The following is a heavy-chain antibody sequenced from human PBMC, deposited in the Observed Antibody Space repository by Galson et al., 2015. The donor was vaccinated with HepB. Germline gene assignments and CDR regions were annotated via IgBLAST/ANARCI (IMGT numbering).Heavy chain of an antibody. V-gene: IGHV6-1*01. CDR1: GDSVSSNSAA. CDR3: AREGFTTSNYYYYMDV. Sequence: CAISGDSVSSNSAAWNWTRQSPSRGLEWLGRTYYRSKWYNDYAESVKSRIDINPDTSKNQFSLQLNSVTPEDTAVYYCAREGFTTSNYYYYMDVWGKGTTVTVSS. CDR2: TYYRSKWYN. D-gene: IGHD3-22*01. J-gene: IGHJ6*03.